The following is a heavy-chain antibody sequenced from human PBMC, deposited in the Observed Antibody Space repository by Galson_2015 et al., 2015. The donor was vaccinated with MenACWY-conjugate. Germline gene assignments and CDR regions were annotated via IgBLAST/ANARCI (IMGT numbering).Heavy chain of an antibody. J-gene: IGHJ4*02. CDR2: ISVGGGNT. CDR1: GFSFSSYA. V-gene: IGHV3-23*01. D-gene: IGHD4-17*01. Sequence: SLRLSCAASGFSFSSYAMSWVRQAPGKGLEWVSGISVGGGNTDYADSVKGRFTISRDKSQNTLYLQMNSLRAEDTAVYYCAKGLRIFDYWGQGTLVTVSS. CDR3: AKGLRIFDY.